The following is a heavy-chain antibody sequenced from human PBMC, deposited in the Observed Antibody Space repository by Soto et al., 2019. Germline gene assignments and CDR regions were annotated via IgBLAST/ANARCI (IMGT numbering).Heavy chain of an antibody. Sequence: KPSETLSLTCAVSGGSISSSNWWSWVRQPPGKGLEWIGEIYHSGSTNYNPSLKSRVTISVDKSKNQFSLKLSSVTAADTAVYYCARGDSSGWSTDFDYWGQGTLVTVSS. CDR3: ARGDSSGWSTDFDY. CDR1: GGSISSSNW. V-gene: IGHV4-4*02. CDR2: IYHSGST. J-gene: IGHJ4*02. D-gene: IGHD6-19*01.